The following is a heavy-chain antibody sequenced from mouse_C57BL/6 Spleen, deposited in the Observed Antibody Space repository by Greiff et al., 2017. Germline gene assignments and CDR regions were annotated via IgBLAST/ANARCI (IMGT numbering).Heavy chain of an antibody. D-gene: IGHD1-1*01. V-gene: IGHV1-72*01. CDR2: IDPNSGGT. CDR3: ERVEGYYDGSRDYAMDY. Sequence: VQLQQPGAELVKPGASVKLSCKASGYTFTSYWMHWVKQRPGRGLEWIGRIDPNSGGTKYNEKFKSKATLTVDKPSSTAYMQLSSLTSEDSAVYYWERVEGYYDGSRDYAMDYWGQGTSVTVSS. CDR1: GYTFTSYW. J-gene: IGHJ4*01.